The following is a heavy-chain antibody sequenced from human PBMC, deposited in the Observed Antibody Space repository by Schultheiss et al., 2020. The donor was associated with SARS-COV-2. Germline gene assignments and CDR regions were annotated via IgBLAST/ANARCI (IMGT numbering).Heavy chain of an antibody. CDR2: ISGSGGST. Sequence: GGSLRLSCAGSGFTFNEHAMHWVRQAPGKGLEWVSAISGSGGSTYYADSVKGRFTISRDNSKNTLYLQMNSLRAEDTAVYYCAKGVYYDFWSGPFDYWGQGTLVTVSS. D-gene: IGHD3-3*01. CDR3: AKGVYYDFWSGPFDY. J-gene: IGHJ4*02. CDR1: GFTFNEHA. V-gene: IGHV3-23*01.